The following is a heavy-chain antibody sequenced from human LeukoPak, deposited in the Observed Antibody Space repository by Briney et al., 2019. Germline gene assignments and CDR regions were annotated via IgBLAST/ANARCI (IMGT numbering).Heavy chain of an antibody. CDR2: ISSTASFI. CDR1: GFTFDSYS. Sequence: GGSLRLSCAASGFTFDSYSMNWVRQVPGKGLEWVSSISSTASFIYYADSVKGRFTISRDNAKNSLYLQMNSLRAEDTALYYCARPASRGVGRYFDLWGRGSLVTVSS. V-gene: IGHV3-21*04. CDR3: ARPASRGVGRYFDL. D-gene: IGHD3-10*01. J-gene: IGHJ2*01.